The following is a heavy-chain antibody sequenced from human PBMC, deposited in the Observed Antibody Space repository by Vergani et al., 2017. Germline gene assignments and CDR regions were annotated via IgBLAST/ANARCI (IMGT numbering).Heavy chain of an antibody. CDR1: GFIFSNYW. CDR3: TKGSVYYHDSAGHGYDPYTGFDR. CDR2: IKQDGSET. V-gene: IGHV3-7*05. J-gene: IGHJ3*01. Sequence: EVQLVESGGGLVHPGDSLRLSCAGSGFIFSNYWLTWVRQAPGKGLEWVASIKQDGSETRYVDSVRGRFTISRDNAKNSLFLEMNSLRFEDTAVYFCTKGSVYYHDSAGHGYDPYTGFDRWGQGTLVTVSS. D-gene: IGHD5-12*01.